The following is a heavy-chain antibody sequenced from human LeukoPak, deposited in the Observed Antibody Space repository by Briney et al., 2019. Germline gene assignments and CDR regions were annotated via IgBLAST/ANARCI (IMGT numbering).Heavy chain of an antibody. J-gene: IGHJ6*02. CDR2: ISYDGSNK. CDR1: GFTFSSYG. CDR3: AKSFIGRRSSSTSLTYYYYYYGMDV. D-gene: IGHD2-2*01. V-gene: IGHV3-30*18. Sequence: GRSLRLSCAASGFTFSSYGMHWVRQAPGEGLEWVAVISYDGSNKYYADSVKGRFTISRDNSKNTLYLQMNSLRAEDTAVYYCAKSFIGRRSSSTSLTYYYYYYGMDVWGQGTTVTVSS.